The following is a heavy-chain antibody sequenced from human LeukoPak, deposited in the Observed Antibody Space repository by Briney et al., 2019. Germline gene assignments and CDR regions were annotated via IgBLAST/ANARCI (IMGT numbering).Heavy chain of an antibody. CDR1: GFSFSSDG. Sequence: GGSLRLSCAASGFSFSSDGIHWVRQAPSKGLEWLANINHDGSSKYYADSVRGRFTVSRDNSKNTLYLEMSSLRAEDTAVYFCAKGITGNSFYFDYWGQGTLVTVSS. J-gene: IGHJ4*02. CDR2: INHDGSSK. CDR3: AKGITGNSFYFDY. D-gene: IGHD1-20*01. V-gene: IGHV3-30*02.